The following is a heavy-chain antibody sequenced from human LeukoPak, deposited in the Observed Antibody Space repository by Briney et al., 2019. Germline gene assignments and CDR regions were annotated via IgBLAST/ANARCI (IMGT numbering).Heavy chain of an antibody. CDR2: IYNGDSDT. D-gene: IGHD6-13*01. V-gene: IGHV5-51*07. CDR3: ARRWYYFDY. Sequence: SQKSCKKCAYTSSASYLHWGRHALAERVVGLVGIIYNGDSDTRYSPSFQGQVTVSADKSISTAYLQWSSLKASDTAMYYCARRWYYFDYWGQGTLVTVSS. J-gene: IGHJ4*02. CDR1: YTSSASYL.